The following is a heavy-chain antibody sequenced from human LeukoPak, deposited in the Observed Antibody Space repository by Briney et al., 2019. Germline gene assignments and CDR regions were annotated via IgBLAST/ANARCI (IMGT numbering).Heavy chain of an antibody. CDR1: GGTFSRYA. CDR2: IIPIFGTA. J-gene: IGHJ4*02. CDR3: ATPGTVTTGSFDY. Sequence: GASVKVSCKASGGTFSRYAISWVRQAPGQGLEWMGGIIPIFGTANYAQKFQGRVTITTDESTSTAYMELSSLRSEDTAVYHCATPGTVTTGSFDYWGQGTLVTVSS. V-gene: IGHV1-69*05. D-gene: IGHD4-11*01.